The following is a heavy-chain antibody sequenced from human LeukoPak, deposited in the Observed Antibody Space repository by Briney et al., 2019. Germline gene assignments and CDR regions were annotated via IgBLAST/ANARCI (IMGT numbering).Heavy chain of an antibody. V-gene: IGHV3-30-3*01. CDR1: GFTFSSYA. J-gene: IGHJ4*02. CDR2: ISYDGSNK. CDR3: ASKWYCGGDCYYQIDF. Sequence: GRSLRLSCAASGFTFSSYAMHWVRQAPGKGLEWVAVISYDGSNKYYADSVKGRFTISRDNSKNTLYLQMNSLRPEDTAVYYCASKWYCGGDCYYQIDFWGQGTLVTVSS. D-gene: IGHD2-21*02.